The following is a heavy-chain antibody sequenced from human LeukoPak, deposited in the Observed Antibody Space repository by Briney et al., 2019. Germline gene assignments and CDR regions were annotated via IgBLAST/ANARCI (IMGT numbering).Heavy chain of an antibody. CDR3: ARALAWGGSSYSYYYLDV. V-gene: IGHV1-8*01. CDR2: INPNSGNA. J-gene: IGHJ6*03. Sequence: GASVKVSCKASGYTFSDYDIDWVRQATGQGLEWMGWINPNSGNAGHAQKFQGRVTMTRNTSISTAYMELSSLRSEDTAVYYCARALAWGGSSYSYYYLDVWDKGTTVTVSS. D-gene: IGHD1-26*01. CDR1: GYTFSDYD.